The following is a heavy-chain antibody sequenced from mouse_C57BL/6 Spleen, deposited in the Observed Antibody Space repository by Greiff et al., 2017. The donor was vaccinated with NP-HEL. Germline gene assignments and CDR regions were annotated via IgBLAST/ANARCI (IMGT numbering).Heavy chain of an antibody. CDR3: TRGGGKYYYDY. J-gene: IGHJ2*01. CDR1: GFTFSSYA. D-gene: IGHD1-1*02. V-gene: IGHV5-9-1*02. CDR2: ISSGGDYI. Sequence: EVKLVESGEGLVKPGGSLKLSCAASGFTFSSYAMSWVRQTPEKRLEWVAYISSGGDYIYYDDTVKGRFTISRDNSRNTLYMQMSSRKSEDTAMYYCTRGGGKYYYDYLGQGTTLTVSS.